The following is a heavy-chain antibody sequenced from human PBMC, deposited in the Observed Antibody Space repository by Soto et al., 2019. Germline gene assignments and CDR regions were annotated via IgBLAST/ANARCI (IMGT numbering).Heavy chain of an antibody. CDR3: AKLRYFDWSSYNWFEY. J-gene: IGHJ5*01. V-gene: IGHV3-23*01. CDR2: ISGSGATT. Sequence: AGALRGSCAASGCTFSSYAMTWGRQAPRKGLEWVSGISGSGATTSYADSVKGRFTVSRDNSKNTLYLQMNSLRVEDTAVYYCAKLRYFDWSSYNWFEYWGQGT. CDR1: GCTFSSYA. D-gene: IGHD3-9*01.